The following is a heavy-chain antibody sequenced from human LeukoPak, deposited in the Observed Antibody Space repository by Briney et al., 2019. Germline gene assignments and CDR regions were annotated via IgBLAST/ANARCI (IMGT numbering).Heavy chain of an antibody. V-gene: IGHV3-74*01. CDR3: ARVRIQLWKFYYYYGMDV. J-gene: IGHJ6*02. Sequence: GGSLRLSCAASGFTFSSYWMHWVRHAPGKGLVWVSRINSDGSSTIYADSVQGRFTISRDNAKDTLYLQMNSLRDEDTAVYYWARVRIQLWKFYYYYGMDVWGQGTMVTVS. CDR1: GFTFSSYW. CDR2: INSDGSST. D-gene: IGHD5-18*01.